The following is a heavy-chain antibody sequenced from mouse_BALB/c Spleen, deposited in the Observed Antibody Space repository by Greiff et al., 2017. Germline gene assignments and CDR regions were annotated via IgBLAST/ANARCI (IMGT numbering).Heavy chain of an antibody. CDR1: GYTFTNYW. Sequence: QVQLKESGAELVRPGTSVKISCKASGYTFTNYWLGWVKQRPGHGLEWIGDIYPGGGYTNYNEKFKGKATLTADTSSSTAYMQLSSLTSEDSAVYFCARRGRITTAPYAMDYWGQGTSVTVSS. J-gene: IGHJ4*01. D-gene: IGHD1-2*01. CDR3: ARRGRITTAPYAMDY. V-gene: IGHV1-63*02. CDR2: IYPGGGYT.